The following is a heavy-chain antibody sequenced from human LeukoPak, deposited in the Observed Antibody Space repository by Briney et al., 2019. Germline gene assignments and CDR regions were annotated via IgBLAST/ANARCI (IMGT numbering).Heavy chain of an antibody. Sequence: TGXSLRLSCAASGFAFSSYGMHWVRQAPGKGLEWVAFIRYDGSNKYYADSVKGRFTISRDNSKNTLYLQMNSLRAEDTAVYYCAKDAPSYYYDSSGYFDYWGQGTLVTVSS. CDR1: GFAFSSYG. D-gene: IGHD3-22*01. CDR2: IRYDGSNK. CDR3: AKDAPSYYYDSSGYFDY. V-gene: IGHV3-30*02. J-gene: IGHJ4*02.